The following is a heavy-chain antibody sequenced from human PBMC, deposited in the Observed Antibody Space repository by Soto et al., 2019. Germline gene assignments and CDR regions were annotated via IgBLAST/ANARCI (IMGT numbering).Heavy chain of an antibody. J-gene: IGHJ4*02. Sequence: SETLSLTCTVSGGSISSYYWIWIRQPPGKGLEWIGYIYYSGSTNYNPSLKSRVTISVDTSKNQFSLKLSSVTAADTAVYYCARRYGASFDYWGQGTLVTVS. V-gene: IGHV4-59*01. D-gene: IGHD4-17*01. CDR1: GGSISSYY. CDR3: ARRYGASFDY. CDR2: IYYSGST.